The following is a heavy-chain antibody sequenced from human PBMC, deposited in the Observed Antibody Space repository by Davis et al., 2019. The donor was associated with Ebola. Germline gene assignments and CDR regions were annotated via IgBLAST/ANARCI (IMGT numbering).Heavy chain of an antibody. D-gene: IGHD6-6*01. CDR1: GFTFSNYA. Sequence: GESLKISCAASGFTFSNYAMHWVRQAPGKGLEWVSYISSSSSTIYYADSVKGRFTISRDNAKNSLYLQMNSLRDEDTAVYYCARHGWLGYSSSPLYFDLWGRGTLVTVSS. CDR3: ARHGWLGYSSSPLYFDL. J-gene: IGHJ2*01. CDR2: ISSSSSTI. V-gene: IGHV3-48*02.